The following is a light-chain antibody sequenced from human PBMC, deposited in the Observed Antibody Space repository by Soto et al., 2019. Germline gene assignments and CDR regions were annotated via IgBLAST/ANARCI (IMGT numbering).Light chain of an antibody. V-gene: IGKV3-15*01. CDR1: QSVSSN. Sequence: EIVMTQSPATLSVSPGERATLSCRASQSVSSNLAWYQQKPGQPPRLLFFGSSSRATGIPARFSASGSGTDFTLTIMSLQSEDFAVFYCQQCDKWPRTFGQGTKVEV. CDR3: QQCDKWPRT. CDR2: GSS. J-gene: IGKJ1*01.